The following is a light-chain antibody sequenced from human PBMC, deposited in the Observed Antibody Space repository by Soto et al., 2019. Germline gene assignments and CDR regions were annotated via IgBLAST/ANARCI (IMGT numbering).Light chain of an antibody. CDR3: QQYDNWLTGT. CDR2: DAS. CDR1: QAISDN. V-gene: IGKV3-15*01. J-gene: IGKJ1*01. Sequence: IVMTHSPATLSVSPWEIATLSCWASQAISDNLAWYQHKPGQPPRLLIYDASTRATGIPARFSGGGSGTEFTLTISSLQSEDFAVYYCQQYDNWLTGTFGQGTKVDIK.